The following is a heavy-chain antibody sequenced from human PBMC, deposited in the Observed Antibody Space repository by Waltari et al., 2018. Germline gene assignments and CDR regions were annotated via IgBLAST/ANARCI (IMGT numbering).Heavy chain of an antibody. CDR1: GGSISSRSSY. D-gene: IGHD3-22*01. J-gene: IGHJ5*02. CDR3: ARELSGYYLGWFDH. CDR2: IYYSGST. Sequence: QLQLQESGPGLVKPSETLSLPCTVSGGSISSRSSYWGWIRQPPGKGLEWIGSIYYSGSTCDNPSLKSRVTISVDTTKNQFSLKRSSVTAADTAVYYCARELSGYYLGWFDHWGQGTLVTVSS. V-gene: IGHV4-39*02.